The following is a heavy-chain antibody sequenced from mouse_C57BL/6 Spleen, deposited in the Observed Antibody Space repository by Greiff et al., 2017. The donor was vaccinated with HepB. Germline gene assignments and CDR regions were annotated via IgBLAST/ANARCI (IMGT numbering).Heavy chain of an antibody. V-gene: IGHV1-22*01. D-gene: IGHD2-4*01. J-gene: IGHJ2*01. CDR2: INPNNGGT. CDR3: AIYYEYGGDY. Sequence: VQLQQSGPELVKPGASVKMSCKASGYTFTDYNMHWVKQSHGKSLEWIGYINPNNGGTSYNQKFKGKATLTVNKSSSTAYMELRSLTSEDSAVYYCAIYYEYGGDYWGQGTTLTVSS. CDR1: GYTFTDYN.